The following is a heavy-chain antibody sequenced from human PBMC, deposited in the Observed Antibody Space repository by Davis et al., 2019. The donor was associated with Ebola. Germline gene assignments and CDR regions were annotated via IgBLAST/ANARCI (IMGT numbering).Heavy chain of an antibody. V-gene: IGHV4-30-2*01. D-gene: IGHD5-18*01. CDR2: IYHSGST. J-gene: IGHJ6*02. Sequence: SETLSLTCAVSGGSISSGGYSWSWIRQPPGKGLEWIGYIYHSGSTYYNPSLKSRITISVDTSKNQFSLRLNSVTAADTAVYYCARGHTYGSMVYGLDVWGQGTTVTVSS. CDR1: GGSISSGGYS. CDR3: ARGHTYGSMVYGLDV.